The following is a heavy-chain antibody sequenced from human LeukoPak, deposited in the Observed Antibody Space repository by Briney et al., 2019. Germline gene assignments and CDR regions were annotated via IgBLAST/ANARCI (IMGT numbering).Heavy chain of an antibody. D-gene: IGHD6-19*01. CDR1: GFTFSSYW. CDR2: INSDGSST. J-gene: IGHJ4*02. Sequence: QPGGSLRLSCAASGFTFSSYWMHWVRQAPGKGLVWVSRINSDGSSTDYADSVKGRFTISRDNAKNTLSLQMNSLRAEDTAVYYCARLYCQYNSGCVFDYWGQGALVTVSS. CDR3: ARLYCQYNSGCVFDY. V-gene: IGHV3-74*01.